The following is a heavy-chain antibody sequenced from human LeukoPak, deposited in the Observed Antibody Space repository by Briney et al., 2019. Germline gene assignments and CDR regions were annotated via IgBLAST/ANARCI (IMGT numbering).Heavy chain of an antibody. V-gene: IGHV3-7*03. CDR3: AKAATVTTPWYFDL. J-gene: IGHJ2*01. CDR2: IKEDGSEK. CDR1: GFTLSTYW. Sequence: GGSLRLSCAASGFTLSTYWMSWVRQAPGKGLEWVANIKEDGSEKYYVDSVKGRFTISRDNAKNSLYLQMNSLRAEDTALYYCAKAATVTTPWYFDLWGRGTLVTVSS. D-gene: IGHD4-17*01.